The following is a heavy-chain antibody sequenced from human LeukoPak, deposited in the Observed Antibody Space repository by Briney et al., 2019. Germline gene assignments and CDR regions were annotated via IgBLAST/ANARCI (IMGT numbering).Heavy chain of an antibody. CDR2: INHSGST. Sequence: PSETLSLTCAVYGGSFSGYYWSWIRQPPGKGLEWIGEINHSGSTNYNPSLKSRVTISVDTSKNQFSLKLSSVTAADTAVYYCARARGYWEKDYYYYGMDVWGQGTTVTVSS. V-gene: IGHV4-34*01. CDR3: ARARGYWEKDYYYYGMDV. J-gene: IGHJ6*02. CDR1: GGSFSGYY. D-gene: IGHD2-2*03.